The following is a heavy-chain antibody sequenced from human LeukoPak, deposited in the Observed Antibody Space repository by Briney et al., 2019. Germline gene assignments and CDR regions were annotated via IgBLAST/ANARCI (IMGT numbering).Heavy chain of an antibody. CDR2: VNLQGST. CDR3: AREGGPYRPLDY. Sequence: SGTLSLTCGVSGGSITSTNYWTWVRQPPGKGLEWIGEVNLQGSTNYNPSLMGRVAISVDMSENHFSLQLTSVTAADTAVYYCAREGGPYRPLDYSGQGTLVTVSS. J-gene: IGHJ4*02. V-gene: IGHV4-4*02. CDR1: GGSITSTNY.